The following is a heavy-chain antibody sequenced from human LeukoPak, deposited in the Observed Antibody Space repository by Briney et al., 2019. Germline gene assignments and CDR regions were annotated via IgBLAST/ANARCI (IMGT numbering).Heavy chain of an antibody. CDR1: GGTFSSYA. CDR3: ARGGIAAGEIDY. J-gene: IGHJ4*02. CDR2: IIPIFGTA. V-gene: IGHV1-69*01. Sequence: SVKVSCKASGGTFSSYAISWVRQAPGQGLEWVGGIIPIFGTANYAQKFQGRVTITADESTSTAYMELSSLRSEDTAVYYCARGGIAAGEIDYWGQGTLVTVSS. D-gene: IGHD6-13*01.